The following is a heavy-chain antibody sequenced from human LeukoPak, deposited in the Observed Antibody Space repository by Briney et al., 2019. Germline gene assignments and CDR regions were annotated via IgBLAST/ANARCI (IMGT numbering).Heavy chain of an antibody. CDR1: GFILSNYA. D-gene: IGHD6-13*01. Sequence: GGSLRLSCAASGFILSNYAMSWVRQAPGEGPEWVSAISSSGGKTYYADSVKGRFTISRDDSENTLYLQMNSLRAEDTAIYYCAKRYSSTWRTFDCWGQGTLVTVSS. CDR3: AKRYSSTWRTFDC. J-gene: IGHJ4*02. CDR2: ISSSGGKT. V-gene: IGHV3-23*01.